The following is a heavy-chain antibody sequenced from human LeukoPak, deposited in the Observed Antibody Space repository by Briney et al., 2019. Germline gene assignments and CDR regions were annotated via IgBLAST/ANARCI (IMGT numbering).Heavy chain of an antibody. Sequence: SETLSLTCAVSGGSVSSGGFSWRWIRQPPGKGLECIGSISHTGSTYYNPSLKGRVTISVDSSKNQFSLKLSSVTAADTAVYYCAREGYFYGMDVWGQGTTVTVSS. D-gene: IGHD2/OR15-2a*01. J-gene: IGHJ6*02. CDR2: ISHTGST. CDR3: AREGYFYGMDV. V-gene: IGHV4-30-2*01. CDR1: GGSVSSGGFS.